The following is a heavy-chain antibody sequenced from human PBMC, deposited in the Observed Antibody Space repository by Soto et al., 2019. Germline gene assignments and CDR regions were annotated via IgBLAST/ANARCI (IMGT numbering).Heavy chain of an antibody. Sequence: QAHLAQSGAEVKKPGSSVTVSCKASGGTFNSYGISWVRQAPGQGLDWMGVIIPLYGTVNYAQKFQGRVSITADKSTSTAYMDLNSLRSDDTAVYYCARVRVIRAVIPSHFALWGQGTQVTVSS. V-gene: IGHV1-69*06. CDR2: IIPLYGTV. D-gene: IGHD3-10*01. CDR3: ARVRVIRAVIPSHFAL. CDR1: GGTFNSYG. J-gene: IGHJ4*02.